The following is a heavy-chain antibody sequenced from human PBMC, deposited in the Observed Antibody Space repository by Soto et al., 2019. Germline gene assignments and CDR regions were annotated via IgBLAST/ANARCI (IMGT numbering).Heavy chain of an antibody. V-gene: IGHV3-30*18. CDR2: VSYDGILK. J-gene: IGHJ4*02. Sequence: QVHLVESGGGVVQPGRSLRLSCTASGFSFSFYYMHWVRQTPGKGLEWVGLVSYDGILKYYAASVQGRFTISRDNSKNTLYLEMNSLRLEDTAVYYCTKDAPQTTCADGSCYSSGDYYFDSWGQGTLVTVSS. D-gene: IGHD2-15*01. CDR3: TKDAPQTTCADGSCYSSGDYYFDS. CDR1: GFSFSFYY.